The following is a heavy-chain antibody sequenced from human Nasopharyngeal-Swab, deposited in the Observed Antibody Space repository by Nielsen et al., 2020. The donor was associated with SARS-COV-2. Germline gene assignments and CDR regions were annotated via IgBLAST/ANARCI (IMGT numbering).Heavy chain of an antibody. Sequence: SVQVSCKVSGGIFSKYAISWVRQAPGQGLVWMGGIIVNFGMTKYAQKFKDSVIINADDSTGTAYMELTSLRSDDTAVYYCVREEKPEGDYLYTFEYWGQGTLVTVSS. V-gene: IGHV1-69*13. CDR3: VREEKPEGDYLYTFEY. D-gene: IGHD4-17*01. CDR2: IIVNFGMT. J-gene: IGHJ4*02. CDR1: GGIFSKYA.